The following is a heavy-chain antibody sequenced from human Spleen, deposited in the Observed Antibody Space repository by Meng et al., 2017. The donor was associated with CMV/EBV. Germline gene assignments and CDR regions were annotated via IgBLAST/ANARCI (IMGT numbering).Heavy chain of an antibody. D-gene: IGHD3-16*01. CDR2: IYYSGST. CDR3: ARWQPQARGWFDP. CDR1: DGSVSSGSYY. Sequence: GSLRLSCTVSDGSVSSGSYYWSWIRQPPGKGLEWIGYIYYSGSTNYNPSLKSRVTISVDTSRNQFSLKLSSVTAADTAVYYCARWQPQARGWFDPWGQGTLVTVSS. V-gene: IGHV4-61*01. J-gene: IGHJ5*02.